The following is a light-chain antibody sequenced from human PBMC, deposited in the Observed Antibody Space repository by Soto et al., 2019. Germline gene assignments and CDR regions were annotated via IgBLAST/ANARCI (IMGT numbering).Light chain of an antibody. CDR3: CSYASGSIYV. CDR1: SSDVGAFNY. V-gene: IGLV2-14*01. Sequence: QSSLSEPASVSGSPGHSITISCTGTSSDVGAFNYVSWYLQYPGKAPKLMIYEVGNRPSGVSNRFSGSKSGNTASLTISGLQAEEEADYYCCSYASGSIYVFGTGTKVTVL. CDR2: EVG. J-gene: IGLJ1*01.